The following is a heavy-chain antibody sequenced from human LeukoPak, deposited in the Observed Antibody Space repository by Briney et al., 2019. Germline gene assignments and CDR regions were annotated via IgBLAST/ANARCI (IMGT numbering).Heavy chain of an antibody. CDR3: ARGYCSSTTCPLDY. Sequence: GGSLRLTCAASGFTFSSYAMHWVRQAPGKGLEYVSAINSNGGSTYYANSVKGRFTISRDNSKNTLYLQMGSLRAEDMAVYYCARGYCSSTTCPLDYWGQGTLVTVSS. CDR1: GFTFSSYA. CDR2: INSNGGST. V-gene: IGHV3-64*01. J-gene: IGHJ4*02. D-gene: IGHD2-2*01.